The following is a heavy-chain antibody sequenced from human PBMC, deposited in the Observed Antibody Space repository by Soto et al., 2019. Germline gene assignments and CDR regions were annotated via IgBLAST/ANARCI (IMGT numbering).Heavy chain of an antibody. V-gene: IGHV1-8*01. CDR1: GNTFTSYD. CDR2: INPNSGNI. CDR3: ARGRASGSYYLLDY. D-gene: IGHD3-10*01. J-gene: IGHJ4*02. Sequence: ASVKVSCKASGNTFTSYDINCVRQATGHGLERMGWINPNSGNIGYAQKFQGRVTMTRDTAIRTAYMEVSRLRSDDTAVYYCARGRASGSYYLLDYWGQGTLVTVSS.